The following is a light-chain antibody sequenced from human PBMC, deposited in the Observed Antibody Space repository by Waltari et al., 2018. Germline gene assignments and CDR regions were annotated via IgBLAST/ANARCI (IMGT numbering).Light chain of an antibody. V-gene: IGKV1-39*01. CDR1: QSISSY. CDR2: AAS. CDR3: QQSYSTPLT. J-gene: IGKJ3*01. Sequence: DIQMTQSPSSLSASVGDRVTITCRASQSISSYLNWYQQKPGKAPKLLIDAASSLQSGVPSRFSGSGSGTDCTLTISSLQPEDFATYYCQQSYSTPLTFGPGTKVDIK.